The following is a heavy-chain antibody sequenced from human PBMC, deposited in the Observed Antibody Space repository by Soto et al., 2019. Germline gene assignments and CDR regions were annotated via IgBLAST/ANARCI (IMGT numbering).Heavy chain of an antibody. D-gene: IGHD2-2*01. CDR1: GFTFSTHS. V-gene: IGHV3-48*01. CDR3: VGEVGFQLIY. J-gene: IGHJ4*02. Sequence: EVQLVESGGGLVQPGGSLRLSCAASGFTFSTHSMNWVRQAPGKGLEWISYITSSDVTMYADSVKGRFTISRDNAKNSLYLQMNSLRGEDTAVYFCVGEVGFQLIYWGLGTLVTVSS. CDR2: ITSSDVTM.